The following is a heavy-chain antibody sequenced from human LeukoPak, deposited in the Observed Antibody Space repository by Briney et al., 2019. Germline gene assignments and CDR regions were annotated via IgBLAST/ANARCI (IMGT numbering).Heavy chain of an antibody. V-gene: IGHV3-48*03. CDR1: GFTFSSYE. CDR2: ISSSGSTI. D-gene: IGHD2-21*02. Sequence: GGSLRLSCAASGFTFSSYEMNWVRQAPGKGLEWVSYISSSGSTIYYADSVKGRFTISRDNAKNSLYLQMNSLRVEDTAVYYCARVGKAYCGGDCYSYYFDYWGQGTLVTVSS. J-gene: IGHJ4*02. CDR3: ARVGKAYCGGDCYSYYFDY.